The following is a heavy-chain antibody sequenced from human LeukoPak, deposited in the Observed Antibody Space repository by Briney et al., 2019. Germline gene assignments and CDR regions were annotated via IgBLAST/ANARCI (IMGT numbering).Heavy chain of an antibody. V-gene: IGHV3-23*01. Sequence: GGSLRLSCAASGFTFSSYAMSWVRQAPGKGLEWVSAISGSGGSTYYADSVKGRFTISRGNSKNTLYLQMNSLRAEDTAVYYCAKAYTIAARPRVIDYWGQGTLVTVSS. CDR2: ISGSGGST. CDR3: AKAYTIAARPRVIDY. CDR1: GFTFSSYA. D-gene: IGHD6-6*01. J-gene: IGHJ4*02.